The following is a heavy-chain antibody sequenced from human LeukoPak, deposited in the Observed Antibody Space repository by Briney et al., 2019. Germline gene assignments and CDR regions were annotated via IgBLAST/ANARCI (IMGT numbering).Heavy chain of an antibody. D-gene: IGHD4/OR15-4a*01. CDR2: ISYDGDNK. Sequence: PGGSLRLSCAASGFNFKTHSMHWFRQAPGKGLDWVAGISYDGDNKYYADSVKGRFTISRDNSKNTLYLQMNSLRAEDTAVYYCAKVQYGGPYYFDYWGQGTLVTVSS. CDR1: GFNFKTHS. CDR3: AKVQYGGPYYFDY. V-gene: IGHV3-30-3*01. J-gene: IGHJ4*02.